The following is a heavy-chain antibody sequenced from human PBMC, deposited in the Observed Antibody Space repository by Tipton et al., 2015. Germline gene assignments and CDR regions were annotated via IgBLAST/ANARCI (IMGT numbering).Heavy chain of an antibody. V-gene: IGHV1-18*01. CDR1: GYTFAHYG. D-gene: IGHD3-10*01. CDR3: ATEPPMVRGVVISPGV. J-gene: IGHJ4*02. Sequence: QSGAEVKKPGASVKVSCKASGYTFAHYGYSWVRQAPGQGLEWLGWISAYNGNTNYAQKLQGRVTMTTDTSTSTAYMELGSLRSEDTAVYYCATEPPMVRGVVISPGVWGQGTLVTVSS. CDR2: ISAYNGNT.